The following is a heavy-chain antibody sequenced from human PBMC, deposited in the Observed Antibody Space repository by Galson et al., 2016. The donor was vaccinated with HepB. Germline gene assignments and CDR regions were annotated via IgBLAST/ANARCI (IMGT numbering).Heavy chain of an antibody. CDR1: GFPFHKYN. J-gene: IGHJ2*01. V-gene: IGHV3-21*06. CDR2: IGVSSSYT. D-gene: IGHD3/OR15-3a*01. Sequence: SLRLSCAASGFPFHKYNMNWIRQAPGKGLEWVASIGVSSSYTYHAESVAGRFGISRDTAKHQIFLHLDDLRTEDTARYFCHSFSLDPHFDLWGPGTLVAVSS. CDR3: HSFSLDPHFDL.